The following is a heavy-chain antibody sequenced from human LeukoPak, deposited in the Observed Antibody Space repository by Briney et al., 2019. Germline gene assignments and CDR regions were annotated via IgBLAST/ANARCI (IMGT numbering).Heavy chain of an antibody. Sequence: ASVKVSCEASGGTLSSYAISWVRQAPGQGLEWMGWINPNSGGTNYAQKFQGRVTMTRDTSISTAYMELSRLRSDDTAVYYCARVLGYCSSTSCFSFNYWGQGTLVTVSS. CDR1: GGTLSSYA. J-gene: IGHJ4*02. CDR2: INPNSGGT. CDR3: ARVLGYCSSTSCFSFNY. D-gene: IGHD2-2*01. V-gene: IGHV1-2*02.